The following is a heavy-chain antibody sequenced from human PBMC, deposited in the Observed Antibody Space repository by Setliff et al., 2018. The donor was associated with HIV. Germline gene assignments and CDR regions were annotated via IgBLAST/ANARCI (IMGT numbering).Heavy chain of an antibody. D-gene: IGHD3-10*01. CDR1: GGSISSNNYY. Sequence: PSETLSLTCTVSGGSISSNNYYWGWVRQSPGKGLEWIGVIYYRGSAYYNLSLQSRVTLSVDTSKNSFSLHLTSVTAADTAVYFCARARGPPLPVLDFWGPGTLVTVSS. J-gene: IGHJ4*02. CDR3: ARARGPPLPVLDF. CDR2: IYYRGSA. V-gene: IGHV4-39*07.